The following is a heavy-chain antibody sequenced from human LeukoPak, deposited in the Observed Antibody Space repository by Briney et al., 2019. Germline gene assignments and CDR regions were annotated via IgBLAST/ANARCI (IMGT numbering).Heavy chain of an antibody. Sequence: PRGSLRLSCAASGFTFSSYWMSWVRQAPGKGLEWVANIKQDGGEIYYVDSVKGRFTISRDNAKSSLYLQMNSLTAEDTAVYYYARDKIVGATHFDYWGEGSLVTVSS. CDR1: GFTFSSYW. V-gene: IGHV3-7*01. CDR2: IKQDGGEI. J-gene: IGHJ4*02. D-gene: IGHD1-26*01. CDR3: ARDKIVGATHFDY.